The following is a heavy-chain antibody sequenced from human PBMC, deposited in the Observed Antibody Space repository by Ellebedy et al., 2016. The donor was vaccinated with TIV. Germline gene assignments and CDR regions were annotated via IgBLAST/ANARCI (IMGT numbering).Heavy chain of an antibody. D-gene: IGHD2-2*01. CDR1: GYTFTSYY. CDR3: ARDGDIVVVPAAMPRYYYYGMDV. V-gene: IGHV1-46*04. Sequence: ASVKVSCKASGYTFTSYYMHWVRQAPGQGLEWMGIINPSGGSTSYAQKLQGRVTMTRDTSTSTVYMELSSLRSEDTAVYYCARDGDIVVVPAAMPRYYYYGMDVWGQGTTVTVSS. CDR2: INPSGGST. J-gene: IGHJ6*02.